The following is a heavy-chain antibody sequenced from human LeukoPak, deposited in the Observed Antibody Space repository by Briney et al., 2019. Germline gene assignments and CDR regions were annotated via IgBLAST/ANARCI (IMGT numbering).Heavy chain of an antibody. CDR2: INPNSGAT. CDR1: GYTFTGCY. V-gene: IGHV1-2*06. J-gene: IGHJ2*01. CDR3: AKSIEYCGADCYGYFDL. Sequence: GASVKVPCKPSGYTFTGCYMHWGRQAPGQGLYWMGRINPNSGATNYAQKFQGRVTMTRDTSISTAYMELTTLRSDDTAVYYCAKSIEYCGADCYGYFDLWGRGTLVTVSS. D-gene: IGHD2-21*02.